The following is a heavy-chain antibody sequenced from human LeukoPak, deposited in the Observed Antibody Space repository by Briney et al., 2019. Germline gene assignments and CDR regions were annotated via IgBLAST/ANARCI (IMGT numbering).Heavy chain of an antibody. CDR3: ARVSGTYYYYGMDV. J-gene: IGHJ6*02. V-gene: IGHV3-30*03. Sequence: GGSLRLSCAASGFTFSSYSMNWVRQAPGKGLEWVAVISYDGSNKYYADSVKGRFTISRDNSKNTLYLQMNSLRAEDTAVYYCARVSGTYYYYGMDVWGQGTTVTVSS. CDR1: GFTFSSYS. D-gene: IGHD1-7*01. CDR2: ISYDGSNK.